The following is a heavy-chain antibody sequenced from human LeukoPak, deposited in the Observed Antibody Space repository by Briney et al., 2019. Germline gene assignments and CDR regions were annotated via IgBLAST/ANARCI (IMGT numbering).Heavy chain of an antibody. CDR3: AKDMSPFFYGSGRDYFDY. CDR2: IRYDGSNK. CDR1: GFTFCGYS. Sequence: GGSLRFSAAASGFTFCGYSRHGVPPAPGQGREWWAFIRYDGSNKYYADSVKGRFTIHRDNSKNTLYLQMNSLRAEDTAVYYCAKDMSPFFYGSGRDYFDYWGQGTLVTVSS. D-gene: IGHD3-10*01. J-gene: IGHJ4*02. V-gene: IGHV3-30*02.